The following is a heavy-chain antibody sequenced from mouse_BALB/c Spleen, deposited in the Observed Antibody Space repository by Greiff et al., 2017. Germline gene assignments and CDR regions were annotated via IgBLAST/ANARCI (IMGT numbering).Heavy chain of an antibody. D-gene: IGHD2-4*01. CDR1: GYTFTSYW. Sequence: VKLQESGAELAKPGASVKMSCKASGYTFTSYWMHWVKQRPGQGLEWIGYINPSTGYTEYNQKFKDKATLTADKSSSTAYMQLSSLTSEDSAVYYCARVMITEGTWFAYWGQGTRVTVSA. CDR2: INPSTGYT. CDR3: ARVMITEGTWFAY. V-gene: IGHV1-7*01. J-gene: IGHJ3*01.